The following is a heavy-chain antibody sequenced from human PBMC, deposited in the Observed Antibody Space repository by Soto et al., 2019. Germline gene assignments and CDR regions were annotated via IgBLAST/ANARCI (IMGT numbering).Heavy chain of an antibody. CDR1: GFTFSASA. J-gene: IGHJ5*01. V-gene: IGHV3-73*01. CDR2: IRSKSNSYAP. D-gene: IGHD6-13*01. Sequence: GGSLRLSCAASGFTFSASAFHWVRQASGKGLAWVGRIRSKSNSYAPVTAATVKGRFTISRDDSKNTVYLQMNSPRAEDTAVSSCAKGPEELVSVWFAPWGQGTRVTVSS. CDR3: AKGPEELVSVWFAP.